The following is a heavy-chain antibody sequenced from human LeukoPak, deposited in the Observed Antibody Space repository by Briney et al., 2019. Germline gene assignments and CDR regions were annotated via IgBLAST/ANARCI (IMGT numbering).Heavy chain of an antibody. J-gene: IGHJ4*02. D-gene: IGHD5-18*01. Sequence: PSETLSLTCTVSGGSISSGDYYWSWIRQPPGKGLEWIGYIYYSGSTYYNPSLKSRVTISVDTSKNQFSLKLSSVTAADTAVYYCARIPTAMVSPYFDYWGQGTLVTVSS. CDR3: ARIPTAMVSPYFDY. V-gene: IGHV4-30-4*01. CDR2: IYYSGST. CDR1: GGSISSGDYY.